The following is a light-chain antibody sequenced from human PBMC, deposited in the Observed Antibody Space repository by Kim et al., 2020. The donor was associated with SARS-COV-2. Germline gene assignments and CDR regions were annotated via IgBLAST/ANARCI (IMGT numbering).Light chain of an antibody. CDR3: KQYNTWSDN. CDR2: RAY. J-gene: IGKJ2*01. V-gene: IGKV1-5*03. CDR1: QSGSTW. Sequence: GKRVNMTGGATQSGSTWLAWEQKKTGKDTKRRIDRAYRLEKGVPSRFSGSGFGTEFTLTISNLQPDDFATYDCKQYNTWSDNFGQGTKLEI.